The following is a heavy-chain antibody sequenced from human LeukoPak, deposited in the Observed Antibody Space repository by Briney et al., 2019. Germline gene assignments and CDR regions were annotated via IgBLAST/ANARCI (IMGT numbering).Heavy chain of an antibody. Sequence: SETLSLTCAVYGGSFSGYYWSWIRQPPGKGLEWIGEINHSGSTNYNPSLKSRVTISVDTSKNQFSLKLSSVTAADTAVYYCATSTVTPVNWFDPWGQGTLVTVSS. CDR2: INHSGST. D-gene: IGHD4-11*01. CDR3: ATSTVTPVNWFDP. V-gene: IGHV4-34*01. J-gene: IGHJ5*02. CDR1: GGSFSGYY.